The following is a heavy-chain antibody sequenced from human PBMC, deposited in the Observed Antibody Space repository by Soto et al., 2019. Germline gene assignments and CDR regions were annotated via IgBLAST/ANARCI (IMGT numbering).Heavy chain of an antibody. V-gene: IGHV4-30-4*01. CDR3: AREPTTEKVDS. Sequence: QVQLQESGPGLVRPSQTLSLTCSVSGASIYNGGYFWSWIRQSPGKGLEWIGHIHNSGSPYYNPSLNSRVTISADTSMNQLSQALSSVTAAATAMYYCAREPTTEKVDSWGQGILVAVSS. J-gene: IGHJ4*02. CDR2: IHNSGSP. CDR1: GASIYNGGYF.